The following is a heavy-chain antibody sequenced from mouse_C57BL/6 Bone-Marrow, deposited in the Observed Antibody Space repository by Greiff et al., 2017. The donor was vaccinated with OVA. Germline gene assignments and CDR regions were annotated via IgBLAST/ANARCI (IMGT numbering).Heavy chain of an antibody. D-gene: IGHD1-1*01. CDR1: GYTFTSYW. CDR2: IHPNSGST. Sequence: QVQLQQPGAELVKPGASVKLSCKASGYTFTSYWMHWVKQRPGQGLEWIGMIHPNSGSTNYNEKFKSKATLTVDKSSSTAYMQLSSLTYEDSAVDYCAIPLYGTPWYFEFWGTGTTVTVSS. CDR3: AIPLYGTPWYFEF. V-gene: IGHV1-64*01. J-gene: IGHJ1*03.